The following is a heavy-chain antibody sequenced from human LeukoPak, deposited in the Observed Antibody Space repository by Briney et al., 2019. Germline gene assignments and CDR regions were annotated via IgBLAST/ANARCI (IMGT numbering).Heavy chain of an antibody. V-gene: IGHV1-18*01. CDR2: ISADNGNT. CDR1: GYTLTTYG. Sequence: ASVKVSCTASGYTLTTYGISWVRQAPGQGLEWMGWISADNGNTNYAQKLQGRVTMTTDRSTSTVYMELRSLRSDDTAFYYCARDKGISRDDTFDYWGQGTRIIVSS. D-gene: IGHD1-1*01. J-gene: IGHJ4*02. CDR3: ARDKGISRDDTFDY.